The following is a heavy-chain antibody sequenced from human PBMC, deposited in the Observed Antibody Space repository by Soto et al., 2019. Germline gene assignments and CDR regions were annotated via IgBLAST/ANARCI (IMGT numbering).Heavy chain of an antibody. CDR1: GGSINSGSYY. J-gene: IGHJ4*02. V-gene: IGHV4-31*03. Sequence: SETLSLTCTVSGGSINSGSYYWSWIRQHPGKGLEWIGYIYYSASTYYNPSLQSRVTISADTAKSHLSLRLRFVTAADTAGYYFVRGSSSYQFAYWDQGNLVAVSS. CDR3: VRGSSSYQFAY. D-gene: IGHD6-6*01. CDR2: IYYSAST.